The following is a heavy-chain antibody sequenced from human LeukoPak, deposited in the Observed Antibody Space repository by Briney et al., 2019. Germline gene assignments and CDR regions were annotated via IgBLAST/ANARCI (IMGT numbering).Heavy chain of an antibody. CDR2: ISSSSSTI. CDR1: GFTFSSYS. V-gene: IGHV3-48*01. CDR3: AKDMRRRYDILTGYYRGEAFDI. D-gene: IGHD3-9*01. J-gene: IGHJ3*02. Sequence: PGGSLRLSCAASGFTFSSYSMNWVRQAPGKGLEWVSYISSSSSTIYYADSVKGRFTISRDNAKNSLYLQMNSLRAEDTAVYYCAKDMRRRYDILTGYYRGEAFDIWGQGTMVTVSS.